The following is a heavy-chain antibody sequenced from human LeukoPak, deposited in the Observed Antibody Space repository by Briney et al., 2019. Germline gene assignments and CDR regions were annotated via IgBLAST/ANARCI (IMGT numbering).Heavy chain of an antibody. D-gene: IGHD1-7*01. J-gene: IGHJ4*02. CDR2: IYPDDSNT. Sequence: GESLKISCKGSGYSFTSYWIGWVRQMPGKGLEWMGIIYPDDSNTRYSPSFQGQVTFSADKSISTAYLQWSSLKASDTAIYYCARRGEWNYNYFDFWGQETLVTVSS. CDR1: GYSFTSYW. V-gene: IGHV5-51*01. CDR3: ARRGEWNYNYFDF.